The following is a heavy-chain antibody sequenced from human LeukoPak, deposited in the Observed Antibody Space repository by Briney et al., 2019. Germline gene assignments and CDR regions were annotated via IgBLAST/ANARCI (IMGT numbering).Heavy chain of an antibody. CDR2: ISGSGGST. D-gene: IGHD2-21*02. CDR3: ARDGHIVVVTATPDAFDI. V-gene: IGHV3-23*01. Sequence: PGGSLRLSCAASGFTFSSYAMSWVRQAPGKGLEWVSAISGSGGSTYYADSVKGRFTISRDNSKNTLYLQMNSLRAEDTAVYYCARDGHIVVVTATPDAFDIWGQGTMVTVSS. CDR1: GFTFSSYA. J-gene: IGHJ3*02.